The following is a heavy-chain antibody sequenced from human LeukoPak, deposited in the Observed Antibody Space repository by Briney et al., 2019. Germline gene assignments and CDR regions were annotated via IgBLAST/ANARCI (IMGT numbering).Heavy chain of an antibody. CDR1: GFIVRSNY. V-gene: IGHV3-53*01. D-gene: IGHD2-8*01. Sequence: GGSLRLSCAAYGFIVRSNYMSWVRPAPGEGREWVSIIYSDGTTYYTDSVKGRFTISRDNSKNTLSLQMNSLRAEDTAVYYCARWYMLSYYDCWGQGTLVTVSS. CDR3: ARWYMLSYYDC. J-gene: IGHJ4*02. CDR2: IYSDGTT.